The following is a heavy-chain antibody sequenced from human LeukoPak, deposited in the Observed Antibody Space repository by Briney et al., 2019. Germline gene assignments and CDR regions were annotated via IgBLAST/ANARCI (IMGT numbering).Heavy chain of an antibody. J-gene: IGHJ4*02. D-gene: IGHD7-27*01. Sequence: TGGSLRLSCAASGFTFTTPAMTWVRQAPGKGLEWVSGISGSGVTDYADSVKGRFTISRDNSKNTLYLQINSLRAEDTAVYYCAKDLNWGGRWGQGTLVTVSS. CDR3: AKDLNWGGR. CDR1: GFTFTTPA. CDR2: ISGSGVT. V-gene: IGHV3-23*01.